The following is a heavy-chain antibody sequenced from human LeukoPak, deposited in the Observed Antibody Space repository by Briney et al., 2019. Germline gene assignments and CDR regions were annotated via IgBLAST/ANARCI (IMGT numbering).Heavy chain of an antibody. V-gene: IGHV1-3*03. Sequence: ASVKVSCKASGYTFTGYYMHWVRQAPGQGLEWMGWINTGNGNTKYSQEFQARVTITSDTSASTAYMELSSLRSDDMAVYYCARSAILDYWGQGNLVTVSS. CDR3: ARSAILDY. CDR1: GYTFTGYY. CDR2: INTGNGNT. D-gene: IGHD2-21*01. J-gene: IGHJ4*02.